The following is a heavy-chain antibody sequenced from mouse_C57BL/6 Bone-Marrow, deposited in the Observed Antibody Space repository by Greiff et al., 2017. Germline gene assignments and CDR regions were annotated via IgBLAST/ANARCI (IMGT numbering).Heavy chain of an antibody. CDR2: INPSSGYT. CDR1: GYTFTSYT. D-gene: IGHD6-2*01. V-gene: IGHV1-4*01. CDR3: ATFSQSFYFDY. J-gene: IGHJ2*01. Sequence: VQLQQSGAELARPGASVKMSCKASGYTFTSYTMHWVKQRPGQGLEWIGYINPSSGYTKYNQKFKDKATFTADKSSSTAYMQLSSLTSEDSAVYYCATFSQSFYFDYWGQGTTLTVSS.